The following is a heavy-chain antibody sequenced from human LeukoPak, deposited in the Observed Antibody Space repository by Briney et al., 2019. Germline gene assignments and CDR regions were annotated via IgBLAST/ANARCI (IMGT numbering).Heavy chain of an antibody. CDR1: GYSISSRYY. J-gene: IGHJ5*02. D-gene: IGHD4-17*01. CDR3: ARIPYGAYRGGSFDP. Sequence: SETLSLTCAVSGYSISSRYYWGWIRPPPGKGLEWIGSIYHSGSTYYNPSLKSRVTISVNTSKNQFSLKLSSVTAADTAVYYCARIPYGAYRGGSFDPWGQGTLVTVSS. V-gene: IGHV4-38-2*01. CDR2: IYHSGST.